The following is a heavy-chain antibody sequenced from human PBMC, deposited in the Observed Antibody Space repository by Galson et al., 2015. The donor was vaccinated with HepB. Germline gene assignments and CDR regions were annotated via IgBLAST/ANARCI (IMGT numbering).Heavy chain of an antibody. Sequence: QSGAEVKKPGESLRISCKGSGYSFTSYWISWVRQMPGKGLEWMGRIDPSDSYTNYSPSFQGHVTISADKSISTAYLQWSSLKASDTAMYYCARHGRGFGELLLDFDYWGQGTLVTVSS. D-gene: IGHD3-10*01. V-gene: IGHV5-10-1*01. CDR2: IDPSDSYT. CDR3: ARHGRGFGELLLDFDY. CDR1: GYSFTSYW. J-gene: IGHJ4*02.